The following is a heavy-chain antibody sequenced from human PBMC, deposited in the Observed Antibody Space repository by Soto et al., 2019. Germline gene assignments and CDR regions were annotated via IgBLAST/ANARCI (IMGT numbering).Heavy chain of an antibody. Sequence: QVQLVESGGGVVQPGRSLRLSCRISGFSLTVDSMNWVRQAPGKGLEWVAVMQPDGVTKNYADSVQGRFVISGDNSKNTLYLEMDSLSPADTAIYYCARGLQGFDYWGQGTLVTVSS. CDR2: MQPDGVTK. CDR1: GFSLTVDS. V-gene: IGHV3-30*09. CDR3: ARGLQGFDY. J-gene: IGHJ4*02.